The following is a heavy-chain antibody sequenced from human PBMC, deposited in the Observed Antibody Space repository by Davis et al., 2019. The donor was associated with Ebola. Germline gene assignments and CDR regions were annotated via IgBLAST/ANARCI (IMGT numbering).Heavy chain of an antibody. V-gene: IGHV5-51*01. Sequence: GESLKISCKGSGYSFTSYWIGWVRQMPGKGLEWMGIIYPGDSDTRYSPSFQGHVTISADKSISTAYLQWSSLKASDTAMYYCARSWKYRGIAARSFDYWGQGTLVTVSS. J-gene: IGHJ4*02. CDR1: GYSFTSYW. D-gene: IGHD6-6*01. CDR3: ARSWKYRGIAARSFDY. CDR2: IYPGDSDT.